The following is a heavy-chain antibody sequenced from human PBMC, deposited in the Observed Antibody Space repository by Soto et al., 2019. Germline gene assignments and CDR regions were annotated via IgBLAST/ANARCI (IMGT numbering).Heavy chain of an antibody. CDR2: ISASGGRT. CDR3: AKDLEVLSARFES. V-gene: IGHV3-23*01. J-gene: IGHJ4*02. Sequence: GGSLRLSCIASGFTFGNYAMAWVRQAPGKGLEWVSGISASGGRTYYADSAKGRFTISRDNSNNTLYLQMSSLRAEDTAVYYCAKDLEVLSARFESWGQGALVTVYS. D-gene: IGHD2-15*01. CDR1: GFTFGNYA.